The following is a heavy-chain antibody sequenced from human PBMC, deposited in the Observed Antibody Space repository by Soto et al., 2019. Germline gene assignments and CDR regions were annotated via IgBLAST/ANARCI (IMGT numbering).Heavy chain of an antibody. CDR1: GFTFSSYA. CDR3: ARENGYNSYYGMDV. D-gene: IGHD5-12*01. Sequence: GGSLRLSCAASGFTFSSYAMHWVRQAPGKGLEWVAVISYDGSNKYYADSVKGRFTISRDNSKNTLYLQMNSLRAEDTAVYYCARENGYNSYYGMDVWGQGTTVNVSS. J-gene: IGHJ6*02. V-gene: IGHV3-30-3*01. CDR2: ISYDGSNK.